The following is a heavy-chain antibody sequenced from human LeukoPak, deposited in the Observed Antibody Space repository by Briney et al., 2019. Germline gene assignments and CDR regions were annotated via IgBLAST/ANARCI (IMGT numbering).Heavy chain of an antibody. CDR2: ISYDGSNK. CDR1: GFTFSSYA. J-gene: IGHJ4*02. V-gene: IGHV3-30-3*01. Sequence: GRSLRLSCAASGFTFSSYAMHWVRQAPGKGLEWVAVISYDGSNKYYADSVKGRFTISRDNSKNTLYLQMNSLRAEDTAVYYCEGLGRLKDLDFDYWGQGTLVTVSS. CDR3: EGLGRLKDLDFDY. D-gene: IGHD1-26*01.